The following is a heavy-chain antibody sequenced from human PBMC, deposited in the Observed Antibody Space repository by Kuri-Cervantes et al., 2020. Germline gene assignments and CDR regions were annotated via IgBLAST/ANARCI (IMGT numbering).Heavy chain of an antibody. CDR3: ANSVYDFNYYYMDV. CDR2: INLSGGST. V-gene: IGHV1-46*01. CDR1: GYTFTSYY. D-gene: IGHD5/OR15-5a*01. Sequence: ASVKVSCKASGYTFTSYYMHWVRQASGQGLEWMGIINLSGGSTSYAQKFQGRVTMTRDTSTSTVYMELSSLRSEDTAVYYCANSVYDFNYYYMDVWGKGTTVTVSS. J-gene: IGHJ6*03.